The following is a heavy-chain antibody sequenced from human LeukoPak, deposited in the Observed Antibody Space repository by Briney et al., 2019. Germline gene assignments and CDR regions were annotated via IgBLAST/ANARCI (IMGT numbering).Heavy chain of an antibody. V-gene: IGHV1-8*01. CDR1: GYTFTSYD. CDR2: MNPNSGNT. Sequence: GASVKVSCKASGYTFTSYDINWVRQATGQGLEWMGWMNPNSGNTGYAQKFQGRVTMTRNTSISTAYMELSSLRSEDTAVYYCARAHSGSYFWSTYAFDIWGQGTMVTVSS. CDR3: ARAHSGSYFWSTYAFDI. J-gene: IGHJ3*02. D-gene: IGHD1-26*01.